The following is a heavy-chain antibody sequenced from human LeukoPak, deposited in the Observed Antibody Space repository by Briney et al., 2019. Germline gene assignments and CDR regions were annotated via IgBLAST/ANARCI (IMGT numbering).Heavy chain of an antibody. J-gene: IGHJ3*02. CDR3: ARESYALRFLEWPLSGAFDI. CDR2: ISGGGGST. V-gene: IGHV3-23*01. Sequence: GGSLRLSCAASGFTFSSYGMSWVRQAPGKGLEWVSVISGGGGSTYYADSVKGRFTISRDNSKNTLYLQMNSLRAEDTAVYYCARESYALRFLEWPLSGAFDIWGQGTMVTVSS. CDR1: GFTFSSYG. D-gene: IGHD3-3*01.